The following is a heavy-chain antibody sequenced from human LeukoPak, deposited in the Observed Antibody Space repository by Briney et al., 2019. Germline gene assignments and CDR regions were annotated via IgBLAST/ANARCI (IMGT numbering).Heavy chain of an antibody. CDR3: ATFSAAGTSWFDP. D-gene: IGHD6-13*01. J-gene: IGHJ5*02. V-gene: IGHV4-59*01. CDR2: IHYSGST. Sequence: SETLSLTCTVSGGSISSYYWSWIRQPPGKGLEWIGYIHYSGSTSYSPSLKSRVTISVDTSKMQFSLKLNSVTAADTAVYYCATFSAAGTSWFDPWGQGTLVTVSS. CDR1: GGSISSYY.